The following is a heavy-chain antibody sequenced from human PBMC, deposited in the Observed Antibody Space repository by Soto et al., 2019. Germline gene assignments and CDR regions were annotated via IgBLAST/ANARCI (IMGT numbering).Heavy chain of an antibody. J-gene: IGHJ3*02. D-gene: IGHD3-10*01. Sequence: QVPLVQSGAEVKTPGSSVKVSCKASGGTFSSSTVNWVRQAPGHGLEWMGGIIPVFGTTNYAQKFKGRLTITAGEATGTGYMELSSLRGDDTAVYYCARDSGGGRGLSAFDIWGQGTMVTVSS. CDR3: ARDSGGGRGLSAFDI. V-gene: IGHV1-69*01. CDR1: GGTFSSST. CDR2: IIPVFGTT.